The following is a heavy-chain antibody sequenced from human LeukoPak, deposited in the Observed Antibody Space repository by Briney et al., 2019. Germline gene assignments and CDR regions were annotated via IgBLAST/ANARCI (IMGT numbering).Heavy chain of an antibody. CDR1: GGSFNNYY. CDR2: ISHSGNT. CDR3: ARGFSH. J-gene: IGHJ4*02. V-gene: IGHV4-34*01. Sequence: SETLSLTCAVFGGSFNNYYWSWLRQPPGKGLEWIGEISHSGNTNYNPSLKSRVTMSLDTSKNQFLLELNSVTAADTAVYYCARGFSHWGQGTLVTVSS.